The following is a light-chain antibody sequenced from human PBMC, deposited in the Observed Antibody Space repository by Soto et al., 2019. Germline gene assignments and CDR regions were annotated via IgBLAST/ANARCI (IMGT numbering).Light chain of an antibody. J-gene: IGKJ1*01. CDR1: QSVSSY. V-gene: IGKV3-11*01. CDR3: QHYKMYSPWT. Sequence: EIVLTQSQPTLSLSPGERATLSFRPSQSVSSYLAWYQQKPVQAPRLLMYEASTRATGIPARFSGSGSGTEFTLTISSLQPDDFATYYCQHYKMYSPWTFAQGTKV. CDR2: EAS.